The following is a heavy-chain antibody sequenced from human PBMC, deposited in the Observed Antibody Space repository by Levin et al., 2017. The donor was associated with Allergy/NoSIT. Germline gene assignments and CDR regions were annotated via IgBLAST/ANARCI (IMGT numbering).Heavy chain of an antibody. J-gene: IGHJ3*02. CDR1: GFTFSGYT. CDR2: ISSSFTYI. Sequence: LSLTCAASGFTFSGYTLNWVRQAPGKGLEWVSSISSSFTYIYYADSLKGRFTISRDDAKNSLSLQMNSLRVEDTAVYYCASDGSYDTLDSWGQGTMVTVSS. D-gene: IGHD6-6*01. V-gene: IGHV3-21*01. CDR3: ASDGSYDTLDS.